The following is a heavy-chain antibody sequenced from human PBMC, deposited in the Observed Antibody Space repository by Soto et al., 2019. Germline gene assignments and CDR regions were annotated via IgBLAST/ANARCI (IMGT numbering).Heavy chain of an antibody. Sequence: PSETLSLTCTVSGGSISSSSYYWCWIRHPPGKGLEWIGSIYYSGSTYYNPSLKSRVTISVDTSKNQFSLKLSSVTAADTAVYYCARDGDGCSYGRKLRGFDYWGQGTLVTVSS. CDR3: ARDGDGCSYGRKLRGFDY. CDR2: IYYSGST. J-gene: IGHJ4*02. D-gene: IGHD5-18*01. V-gene: IGHV4-39*07. CDR1: GGSISSSSYY.